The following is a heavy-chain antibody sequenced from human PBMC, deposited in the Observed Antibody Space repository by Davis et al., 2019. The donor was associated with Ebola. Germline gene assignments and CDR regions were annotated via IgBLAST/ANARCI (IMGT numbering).Heavy chain of an antibody. CDR1: GGSVSNSFYN. CDR3: ARLTLASVPDVVDH. Sequence: SETLSLTCTVSGGSVSNSFYNWGWIRQTPEKGLEWIASIYYSGNTYYNPSLKTRVTMSVDTSKNLFSLRVSSVTAADSAVYYCARLTLASVPDVVDHWGQGSLVTVSS. V-gene: IGHV4-39*01. CDR2: IYYSGNT. J-gene: IGHJ4*02. D-gene: IGHD3-10*01.